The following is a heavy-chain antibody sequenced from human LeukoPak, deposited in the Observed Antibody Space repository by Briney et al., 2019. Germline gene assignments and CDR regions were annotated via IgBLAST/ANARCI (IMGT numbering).Heavy chain of an antibody. D-gene: IGHD6-6*01. CDR1: GGSINSGTYY. Sequence: PSQTLSLTCTVSGGSINSGTYYWSWIRQPTGKGLEWIGRMYTSGSTNYNPSLESRVTISVDTSKNQFSLKLSSVTAADTAVHYCARGEKGSSSGSINYWGQGTLVTVSS. CDR2: MYTSGST. V-gene: IGHV4-61*02. J-gene: IGHJ4*02. CDR3: ARGEKGSSSGSINY.